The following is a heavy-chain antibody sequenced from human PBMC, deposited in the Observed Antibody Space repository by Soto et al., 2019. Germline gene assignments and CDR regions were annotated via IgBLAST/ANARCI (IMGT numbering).Heavy chain of an antibody. CDR3: ARVHVMVVAGSTFDY. Sequence: KPSETLSLTCTVSGYSISSGSYLAWILQPPGKGPEWIASIYHGGTTFYNPSLKSRITISVDTSNNQFSLKLTSVTAADTAVYYCARVHVMVVAGSTFDYWGHGTLVTVSS. CDR1: GYSISSGSY. D-gene: IGHD6-19*01. J-gene: IGHJ4*01. V-gene: IGHV4-38-2*02. CDR2: IYHGGTT.